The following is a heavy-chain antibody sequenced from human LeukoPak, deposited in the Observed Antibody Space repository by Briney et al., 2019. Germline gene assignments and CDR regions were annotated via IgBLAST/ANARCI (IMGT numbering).Heavy chain of an antibody. CDR3: ARDLKRGALITMIVGERLLKNAFDI. D-gene: IGHD3-22*01. CDR2: IYYSGST. V-gene: IGHV4-39*07. CDR1: GGSISSSSYY. Sequence: KTSETLSLTCTVSGGSISSSSYYWGWIRQPPGKGLEWIGSIYYSGSTYYNPSLKSRVTISVDTSKNQFSLKLSSVTAADTAVYYCARDLKRGALITMIVGERLLKNAFDIWGQGTMVTVSS. J-gene: IGHJ3*02.